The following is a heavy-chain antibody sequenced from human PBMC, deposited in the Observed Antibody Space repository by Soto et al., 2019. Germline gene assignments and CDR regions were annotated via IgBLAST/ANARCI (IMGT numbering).Heavy chain of an antibody. V-gene: IGHV3-30*18. CDR2: ISYDGSNK. Sequence: QVQLVESGGGVVQPGRSLRLSCAASGFTFSTYGMHWVRQAPGKGLEWVAVISYDGSNKYYADSVKGRFTISRDNSKNPLYLQMSSLRAEDTAVYYCAKGFSYSVIDYWGQGTLVTVPS. J-gene: IGHJ4*02. D-gene: IGHD5-18*01. CDR1: GFTFSTYG. CDR3: AKGFSYSVIDY.